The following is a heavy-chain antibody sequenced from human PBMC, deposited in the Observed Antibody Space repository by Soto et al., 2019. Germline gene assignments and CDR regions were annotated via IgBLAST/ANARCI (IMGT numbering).Heavy chain of an antibody. Sequence: SETLSLTCTVSGDSISNYYWGWIRQPPGKGLEWIGNIYYSGSTNYNPSLKSRVTISVDTSKNQFSLKLSSVTAADTAVYYCARRYGGNFDYWGQGTLVTVSS. CDR2: IYYSGST. V-gene: IGHV4-59*01. CDR1: GDSISNYY. J-gene: IGHJ4*02. CDR3: ARRYGGNFDY. D-gene: IGHD3-16*01.